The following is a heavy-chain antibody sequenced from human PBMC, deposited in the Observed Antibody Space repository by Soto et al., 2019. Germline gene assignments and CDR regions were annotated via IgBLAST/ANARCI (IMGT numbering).Heavy chain of an antibody. V-gene: IGHV1-8*01. CDR3: AREGYSSSSGPRGNWFDP. CDR1: GYTFTSYD. D-gene: IGHD6-6*01. J-gene: IGHJ5*02. Sequence: HVQLVQSGAEVKRPGASVKVSCKASGYTFTSYDINWVRQATGQGLEWVGWVNPNSGNTGYAQKFQGRVTMTKNTSISTAYMELSSLTSEDTAVYYCAREGYSSSSGPRGNWFDPWGQRTLGTV. CDR2: VNPNSGNT.